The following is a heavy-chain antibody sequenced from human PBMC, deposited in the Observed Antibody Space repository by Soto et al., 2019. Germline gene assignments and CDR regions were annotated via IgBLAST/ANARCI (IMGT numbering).Heavy chain of an antibody. CDR3: ARSIYCSSTSCSWYFDY. CDR2: IYYSGST. Sequence: SETLSLTCTVSGGSISSGDYYWSWIRQPPGKGLEWIGYIYYSGSTYYNPSLKGRVTISVDTSKNQFSLKLSSVTAADTAVYYCARSIYCSSTSCSWYFDYWGQGTLVTVSS. D-gene: IGHD2-2*01. CDR1: GGSISSGDYY. J-gene: IGHJ4*02. V-gene: IGHV4-30-4*01.